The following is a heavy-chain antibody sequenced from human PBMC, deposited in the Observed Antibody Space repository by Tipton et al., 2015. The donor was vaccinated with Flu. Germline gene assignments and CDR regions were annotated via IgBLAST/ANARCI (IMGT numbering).Heavy chain of an antibody. CDR1: GFTFTNYA. V-gene: IGHV3-23*01. J-gene: IGHJ6*02. CDR2: LSGSGSSI. D-gene: IGHD3-9*01. Sequence: SLRLSCAASGFTFTNYAMSWVRQAPGKGLEWVAGLSGSGSSIYYADSVKGRFTISRDNSKNMLYVQMNSLRAEDTAVYYCVKAKNYDIVAAYYGMDVWGQG. CDR3: VKAKNYDIVAAYYGMDV.